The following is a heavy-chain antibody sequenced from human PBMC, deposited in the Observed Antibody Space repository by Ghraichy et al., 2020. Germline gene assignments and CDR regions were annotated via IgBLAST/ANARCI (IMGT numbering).Heavy chain of an antibody. D-gene: IGHD2-15*01. V-gene: IGHV3-7*01. CDR3: ARDSHCSGGSCYGPYFDY. CDR2: IKQDGSEK. CDR1: GFTFSSYW. Sequence: LSLTCAASGFTFSSYWMSWVRQAPGKGLEWVANIKQDGSEKYYVDSVKGRFTISRDNAKNSLYLQMNSLRAEDTAVYYCARDSHCSGGSCYGPYFDYWGQGTLVTVSS. J-gene: IGHJ4*02.